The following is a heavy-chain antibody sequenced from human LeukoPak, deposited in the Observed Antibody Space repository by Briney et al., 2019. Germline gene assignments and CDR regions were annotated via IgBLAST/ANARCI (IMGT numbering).Heavy chain of an antibody. D-gene: IGHD4-11*01. CDR2: ISGSGGST. CDR1: GFTFSSYA. V-gene: IGHV3-23*01. Sequence: GGSLRLSCTASGFTFSSYAMSWVRQAPGKGLEWVSAISGSGGSTYYADSVKDRFTISRDNSKNTLYLQMNSLRAEDTAVYYCAKDSWTVTNGWFDPWGQGTLVTVSS. CDR3: AKDSWTVTNGWFDP. J-gene: IGHJ5*02.